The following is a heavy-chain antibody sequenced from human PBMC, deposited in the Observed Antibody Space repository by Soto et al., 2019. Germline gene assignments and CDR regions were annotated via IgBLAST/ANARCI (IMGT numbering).Heavy chain of an antibody. CDR1: GGSISSGDYY. V-gene: IGHV4-30-4*01. J-gene: IGHJ5*02. CDR3: ARSIMITFATNWVDP. Sequence: QVQLQESGPGLVKPSQTLSLTCTVSGGSISSGDYYWSWIRQPPGKGLEWIGYIHYSGSTYYNPSLTSRVTIPVHTSKNQFSLTLSSVTAADTAVYYCARSIMITFATNWVDPWGQGTLVTVSS. D-gene: IGHD3-16*01. CDR2: IHYSGST.